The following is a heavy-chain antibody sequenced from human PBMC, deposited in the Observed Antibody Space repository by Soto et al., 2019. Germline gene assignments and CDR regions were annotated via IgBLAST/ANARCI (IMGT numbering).Heavy chain of an antibody. CDR2: ISYDGSNK. CDR3: ASLQWFGELVDY. J-gene: IGHJ4*02. Sequence: QVQLVESGGGVVQPGRSLRLSCAASGFTFSSYAMHWVRQAPGKGLEWVAVISYDGSNKYYADSVKGRFTISRDNSKNTLYLQMNSLRAEDTAVYYCASLQWFGELVDYWGQGTLVTVSS. D-gene: IGHD3-10*01. CDR1: GFTFSSYA. V-gene: IGHV3-30-3*01.